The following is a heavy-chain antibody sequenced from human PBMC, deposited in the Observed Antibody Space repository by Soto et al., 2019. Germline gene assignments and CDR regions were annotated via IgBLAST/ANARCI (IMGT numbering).Heavy chain of an antibody. J-gene: IGHJ4*02. CDR3: ARQSDFWSGYCDY. CDR2: ISNSGST. CDR1: GGSISSSSYY. D-gene: IGHD3-3*01. V-gene: IGHV4-39*01. Sequence: QLQLQESGPGLVKPSETLSLTCTVPGGSISSSSYYWGWIRQPPGKGLEWIGSISNSGSTYFNPSLKSRDTISVDTSRNQFSLKLSSVTAADTAVDYGARQSDFWSGYCDYWGQGTLVTVAS.